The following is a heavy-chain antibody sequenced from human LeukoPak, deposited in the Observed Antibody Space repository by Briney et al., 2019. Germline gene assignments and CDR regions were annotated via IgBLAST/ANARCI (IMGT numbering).Heavy chain of an antibody. V-gene: IGHV3-11*05. J-gene: IGHJ3*02. CDR3: ARELGGVIIGHAFDI. CDR1: GFTFRSFA. CDR2: ISSSSSYT. Sequence: PGGSLRLSCAASGFTFRSFAMSWVRQAPGKGLEWVSYISSSSSYTNYADSVKGRFTISRDNAKKSLYLQMNSLGAEDTAVYYCARELGGVIIGHAFDIWGQGTMVTVSS. D-gene: IGHD3-10*01.